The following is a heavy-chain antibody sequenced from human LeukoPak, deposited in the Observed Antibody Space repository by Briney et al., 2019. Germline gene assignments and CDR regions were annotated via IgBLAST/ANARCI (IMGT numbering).Heavy chain of an antibody. Sequence: SETLSLTCTVSVGSITSYYWNWIRQPPGKGLECIGSFQYSGSTYYNPSLKSRVAISVDTSKNQLSLNLTSVTAADTAVYYCARGNWSRAFDIWGQGTMVTVSS. CDR2: FQYSGST. D-gene: IGHD1-20*01. CDR3: ARGNWSRAFDI. CDR1: VGSITSYY. V-gene: IGHV4-59*01. J-gene: IGHJ3*02.